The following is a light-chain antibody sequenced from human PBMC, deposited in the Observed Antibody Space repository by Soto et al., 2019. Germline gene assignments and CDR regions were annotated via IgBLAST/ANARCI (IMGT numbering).Light chain of an antibody. CDR3: QHYGSSPTT. Sequence: EIVLTQSPGTLSLSPGERATLSCRASQSVSSNYLAWYQQKPGQAPRLLIYDASSRATGIPDRFSGSGSGTDFTLTINRLEPEDCAVYYCQHYGSSPTTFGQGTKVEIK. V-gene: IGKV3-20*01. CDR2: DAS. CDR1: QSVSSNY. J-gene: IGKJ1*01.